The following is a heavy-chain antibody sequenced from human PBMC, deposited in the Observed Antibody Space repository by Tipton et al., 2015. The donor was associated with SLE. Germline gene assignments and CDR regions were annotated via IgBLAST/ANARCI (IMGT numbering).Heavy chain of an antibody. Sequence: TLSLTCAVYGGSFSGYYWSWIRQPPGKGLEWIGEINHSGSTNYNPSLKSRVTISVDTSKNQFSLKLSSVTAADTAVYYCARHGPGVLRYWYFDLWGRVTLVTVSS. CDR3: ARHGPGVLRYWYFDL. J-gene: IGHJ2*01. D-gene: IGHD2/OR15-2a*01. V-gene: IGHV4-34*01. CDR2: INHSGST. CDR1: GGSFSGYY.